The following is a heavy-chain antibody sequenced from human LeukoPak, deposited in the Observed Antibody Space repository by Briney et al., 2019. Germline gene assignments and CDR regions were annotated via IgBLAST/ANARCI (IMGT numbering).Heavy chain of an antibody. CDR1: GSIFTSNW. CDR2: IYLGASDT. V-gene: IGHV5-51*01. D-gene: IGHD5-18*01. J-gene: IGHJ4*02. CDR3: ARQKETTENSYGYADN. Sequence: GGSLQISCQGSGSIFTSNWIGWGRQVPGKGGGGMGIIYLGASDTRYSPSFQGQVTISADKSVSTAYLQWSSLKASDTAIYYCARQKETTENSYGYADNGGQGTLATVS.